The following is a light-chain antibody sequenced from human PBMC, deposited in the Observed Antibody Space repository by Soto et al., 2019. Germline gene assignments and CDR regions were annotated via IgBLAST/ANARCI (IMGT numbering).Light chain of an antibody. J-gene: IGKJ5*01. CDR2: VAS. Sequence: DIQLTQSPSFLSASVGDRVTITCRASQGISNYLAWYQQKPGKAPNLLIYVASTLQSGVPSRFSGSGSGTAFTLTTSSLQPEDLATYYCQQLFSFPPTFGQGTRLEIK. CDR1: QGISNY. V-gene: IGKV1-9*01. CDR3: QQLFSFPPT.